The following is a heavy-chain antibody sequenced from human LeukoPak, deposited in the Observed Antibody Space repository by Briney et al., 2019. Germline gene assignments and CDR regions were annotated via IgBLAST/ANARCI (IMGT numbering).Heavy chain of an antibody. CDR3: ARGGGYYQYFDY. V-gene: IGHV3-21*01. CDR2: ISSSSSYI. J-gene: IGHJ4*02. D-gene: IGHD1-26*01. Sequence: PGGSLRLSCVASGFTFSSYSMNWVRQAPGKGLEWVSSISSSSSYIYYADSVKGRFTISRDNAKNSLYLQMNGLRAEDTAVYYCARGGGYYQYFDYWGQGTLVTVSS. CDR1: GFTFSSYS.